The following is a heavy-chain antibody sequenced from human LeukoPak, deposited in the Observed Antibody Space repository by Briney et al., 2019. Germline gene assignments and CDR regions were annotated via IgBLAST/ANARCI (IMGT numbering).Heavy chain of an antibody. CDR2: INPNSGGT. CDR1: GYTFTGYY. CDR3: ATLTWIQLWLLDY. D-gene: IGHD5-18*01. V-gene: IGHV1-2*02. J-gene: IGHJ4*02. Sequence: GASVKVSCKASGYTFTGYYMHWVRQAPGQGLEWMGWINPNSGGTNYAQKFQGRVTMTRDTSISTAYMELSRLRSDDTAVYYCATLTWIQLWLLDYWGQGTLVTVSS.